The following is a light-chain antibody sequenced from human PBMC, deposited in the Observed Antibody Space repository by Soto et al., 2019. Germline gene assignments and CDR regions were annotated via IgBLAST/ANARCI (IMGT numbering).Light chain of an antibody. CDR3: QQRTNWPLT. Sequence: EIVLTQSPAALSFSPGERATLSCRASQSVSNSLAWYQQKPGQAPSLLIYDASSKPTGIPARFTGSGSGTDFTLTISGLEPEDVAVYYCQQRTNWPLTFGGGTKVEIK. J-gene: IGKJ4*01. V-gene: IGKV3-11*01. CDR2: DAS. CDR1: QSVSNS.